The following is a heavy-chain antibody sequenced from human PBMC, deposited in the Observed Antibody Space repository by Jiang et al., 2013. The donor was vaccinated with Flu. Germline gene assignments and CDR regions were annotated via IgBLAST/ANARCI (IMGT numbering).Heavy chain of an antibody. D-gene: IGHD1/OR15-1a*01. CDR3: ASEHVPNYFDV. CDR2: TPYHEPTK. J-gene: IGHJ4*02. CDR1: GFPFSACG. Sequence: PGGSLRLSCAASGFPFSACGMHWVRQAPGTGPEWVAFTPYHEPTKYYADSVKGRFTISRDNSKSTLYLQINSLRTEDTALYYCASEHVPNYFDVWGQGTLVTVSS. V-gene: IGHV3-30*02.